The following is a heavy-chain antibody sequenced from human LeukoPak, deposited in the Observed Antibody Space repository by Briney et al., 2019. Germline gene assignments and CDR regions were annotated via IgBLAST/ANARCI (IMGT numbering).Heavy chain of an antibody. D-gene: IGHD5-24*01. CDR1: GYTFTSYD. Sequence: ASVKVSCKASGYTFTSYDINWVRQATGQGLEWMGWMNPNSGNTSYAQKFQGRVTMTRNTSISTAYMELSSLRSEDTAVYYCARGLRTGYNPTPCGHWGQGTLVTVSS. J-gene: IGHJ4*02. CDR2: MNPNSGNT. CDR3: ARGLRTGYNPTPCGH. V-gene: IGHV1-8*01.